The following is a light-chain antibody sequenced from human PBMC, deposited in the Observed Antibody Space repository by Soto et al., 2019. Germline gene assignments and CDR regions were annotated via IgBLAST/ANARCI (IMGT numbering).Light chain of an antibody. CDR2: GAS. Sequence: EIVMTQSPATLSVSPGERATLSCRASQSVSSNLAWYHQKPGQAPRLLIYGASTRVTGIPARFSGSGSGTELTLTISSLQSEDFAVYYCQQYNNWPPGTFGQGTKVEIK. V-gene: IGKV3-15*01. J-gene: IGKJ1*01. CDR3: QQYNNWPPGT. CDR1: QSVSSN.